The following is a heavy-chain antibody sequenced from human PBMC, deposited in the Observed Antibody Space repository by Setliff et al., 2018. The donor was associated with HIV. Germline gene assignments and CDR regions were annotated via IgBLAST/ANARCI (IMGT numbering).Heavy chain of an antibody. Sequence: SETLSLTCTVSGGSSNSYYWSWIRQPPGKGLEWIGYIYTSGGTNYNPSLKSRVTISVDTSKNQLSLKLNSVTAADTAVYYCARATRTIFGVVYFDYWGQGTLVTVSS. CDR1: GGSSNSYY. D-gene: IGHD3-3*01. V-gene: IGHV4-4*09. CDR2: IYTSGGT. CDR3: ARATRTIFGVVYFDY. J-gene: IGHJ4*02.